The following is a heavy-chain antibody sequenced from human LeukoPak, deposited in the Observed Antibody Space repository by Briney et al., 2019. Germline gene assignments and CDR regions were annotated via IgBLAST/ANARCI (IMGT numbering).Heavy chain of an antibody. D-gene: IGHD3-9*01. J-gene: IGHJ3*02. CDR1: GGSISSYY. CDR3: ARDRLRYFDWGNAFDI. V-gene: IGHV4-59*01. CDR2: IYYSGST. Sequence: SETLSLTCTVSGGSISSYYWSWVRQPPGKGLEWIGYIYYSGSTNYNPSLKNRVTISVDTSKNQFSLKLSSVTAADTAVYYCARDRLRYFDWGNAFDIWGQGTMVTVSS.